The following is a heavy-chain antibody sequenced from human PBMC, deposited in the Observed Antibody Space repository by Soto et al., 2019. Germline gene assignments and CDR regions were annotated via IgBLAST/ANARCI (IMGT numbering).Heavy chain of an antibody. CDR3: TARAQNLPPPSNYDY. CDR2: IKSKTDGGTT. CDR1: GFTFSNAW. V-gene: IGHV3-15*07. Sequence: LRLSCAASGFTFSNAWMNWVRQAPGKGLEWVGRIKSKTDGGTTDYAAPVKGRFTISRDDSKNTLYLQMNSLKTEDTAVYYCTARAQNLPPPSNYDYWGQGTLVTVSS. J-gene: IGHJ4*02. D-gene: IGHD4-4*01.